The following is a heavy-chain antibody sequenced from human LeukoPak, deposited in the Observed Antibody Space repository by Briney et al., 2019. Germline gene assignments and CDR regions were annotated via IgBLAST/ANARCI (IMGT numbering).Heavy chain of an antibody. D-gene: IGHD6-13*01. Sequence: PSETLSLTCTVSGGSISSYYWSWIRQPAGKGLERIGRIYTSGSTNYNPSLKSRVTMSVDTSKNQFSLKLSSVTAADTAVYYCARDTPPSRYSSSWYHNYWGQGALVTVSS. CDR1: GGSISSYY. V-gene: IGHV4-4*07. CDR2: IYTSGST. J-gene: IGHJ4*02. CDR3: ARDTPPSRYSSSWYHNY.